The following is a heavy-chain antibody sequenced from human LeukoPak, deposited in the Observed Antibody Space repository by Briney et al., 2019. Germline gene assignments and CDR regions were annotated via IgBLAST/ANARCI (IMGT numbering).Heavy chain of an antibody. CDR2: ISYDGSNK. V-gene: IGHV3-30-3*01. Sequence: GGSLRLSCAASGFTFSSYAMHWVRQAPGKGLGWVAVISYDGSNKYYADSVKGRFTISRDNSKNTLYLQMNSLRAEDTAVYYCARDRWEHTPDYWGQGTLVTVSS. CDR3: ARDRWEHTPDY. CDR1: GFTFSSYA. D-gene: IGHD1-26*01. J-gene: IGHJ4*02.